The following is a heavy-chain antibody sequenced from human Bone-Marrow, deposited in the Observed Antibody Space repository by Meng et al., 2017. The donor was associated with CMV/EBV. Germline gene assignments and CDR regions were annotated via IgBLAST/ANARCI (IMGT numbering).Heavy chain of an antibody. D-gene: IGHD1-7*01. V-gene: IGHV3-30*02. CDR3: AKDHLAYNWNYARTSFDY. CDR1: EFTFSSYG. J-gene: IGHJ4*02. CDR2: IRFDGSNK. Sequence: LSLTCATSEFTFSSYGMYWVRQTPGKGLEWVAFIRFDGSNKYYADSVKGRFTISRDNSKNTLYLQMNSLRAEDTAVYYCAKDHLAYNWNYARTSFDYGGQGTLVTVSS.